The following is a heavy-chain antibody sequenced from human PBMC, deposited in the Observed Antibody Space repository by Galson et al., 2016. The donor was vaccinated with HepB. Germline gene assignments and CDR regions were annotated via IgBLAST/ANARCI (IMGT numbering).Heavy chain of an antibody. D-gene: IGHD2/OR15-2a*01. CDR3: ARALGRWSHTFFYNYYGMDV. J-gene: IGHJ6*02. CDR1: GFTFSSFG. CDR2: VSSGSTTI. V-gene: IGHV3-48*04. Sequence: SLRLSCAASGFTFSSFGMNWVRQAPGKGLEWLSYVSSGSTTIYYADSVKGRFTISRDNAKNSLYLQRNSLRAEDTAMYYCARALGRWSHTFFYNYYGMDVWGQGTTVTVSS.